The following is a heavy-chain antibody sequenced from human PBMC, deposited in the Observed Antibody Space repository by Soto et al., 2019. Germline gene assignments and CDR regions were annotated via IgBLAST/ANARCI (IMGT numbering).Heavy chain of an antibody. J-gene: IGHJ6*02. CDR1: GFTFSGSA. CDR2: IRSKANSYAT. CDR3: TSPIVVVPAAIPGVSGMDV. V-gene: IGHV3-73*02. Sequence: EVQLVESGGGLVQPGGSLKLSCAASGFTFSGSAMHWVRQASGKGLEWVGRIRSKANSYATAYAASVKGRFTISRDDSKNTAYLQMNSLKTEDTAVYYCTSPIVVVPAAIPGVSGMDVWGQGTTVTVSS. D-gene: IGHD2-2*02.